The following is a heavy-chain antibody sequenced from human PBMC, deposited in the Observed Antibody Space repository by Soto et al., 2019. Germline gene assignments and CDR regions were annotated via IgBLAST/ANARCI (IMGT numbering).Heavy chain of an antibody. V-gene: IGHV1-2*02. D-gene: IGHD5-12*01. Sequence: ASVKVSCKASGDTFTDYYMQWVRQAPGQGLEWMGWINPNSGGTNFAPKFQGRVTMTRDTSISTAYMELSRLTSDDTAVYYCARDRRDNGYDSYYYYGMDVWGQGTTVTVSS. CDR1: GDTFTDYY. CDR2: INPNSGGT. J-gene: IGHJ6*02. CDR3: ARDRRDNGYDSYYYYGMDV.